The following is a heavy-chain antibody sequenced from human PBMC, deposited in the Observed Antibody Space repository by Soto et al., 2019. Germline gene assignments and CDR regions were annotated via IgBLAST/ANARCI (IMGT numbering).Heavy chain of an antibody. CDR3: ARAGRGGLLWFGELFDYYYYYGMDV. CDR2: IYYSGST. CDR1: GGSISSSSCC. D-gene: IGHD3-10*01. J-gene: IGHJ6*02. V-gene: IGHV4-39*07. Sequence: SETLSLTCTVSGGSISSSSCCWGWVRQPPGKGLEWIGTIYYSGSTYYNPSLKSRVTISVDTSKNQFSLKLSSVTAADTAVYYCARAGRGGLLWFGELFDYYYYYGMDVWGQGTTVTVSS.